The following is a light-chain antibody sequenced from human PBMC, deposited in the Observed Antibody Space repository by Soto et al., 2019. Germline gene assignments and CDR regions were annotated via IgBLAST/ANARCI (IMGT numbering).Light chain of an antibody. V-gene: IGKV3-15*01. CDR3: QQYNKCPLT. Sequence: EIVMTQSPFTLSVSPGDRATLSCTASQSVNNNVAWYQQKPGHTPRLLIYSASIGATGTPARFSGSGSWSDFTLTISSLQSEDFAVYYCQQYNKCPLTFGPGTKVDIK. CDR2: SAS. CDR1: QSVNNN. J-gene: IGKJ3*01.